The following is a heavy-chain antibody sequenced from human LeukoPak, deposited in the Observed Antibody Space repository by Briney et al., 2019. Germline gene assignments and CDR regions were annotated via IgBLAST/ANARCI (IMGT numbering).Heavy chain of an antibody. CDR3: ARGQQLVRAYYYYGMDV. CDR1: GFTFSSYG. J-gene: IGHJ6*02. CDR2: IWYDGSNK. V-gene: IGHV3-33*01. D-gene: IGHD6-13*01. Sequence: GSLRLSCAASGFTFSSYGMHWVRQAPGKGLEWVAVIWYDGSNKYYADSVKGRFTISRDNSKNTLYLQMNSLRAEDTAVYYCARGQQLVRAYYYYGMDVWGQGTTVTVSS.